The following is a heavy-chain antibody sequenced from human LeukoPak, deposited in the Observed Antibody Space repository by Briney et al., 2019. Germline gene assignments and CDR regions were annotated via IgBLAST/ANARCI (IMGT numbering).Heavy chain of an antibody. CDR3: ARPSQYSGSYFDS. Sequence: GGSLRLSCVAPGFSFSDYWMGWVRQAPEKGLEWVANIAHDGSEKKYVDSVKGHFTISRDNAKNTLYLQMNSLRVENTGVYYCARPSQYSGSYFDSWGQGTLVTVSS. CDR1: GFSFSDYW. V-gene: IGHV3-7*01. D-gene: IGHD1-26*01. CDR2: IAHDGSEK. J-gene: IGHJ4*02.